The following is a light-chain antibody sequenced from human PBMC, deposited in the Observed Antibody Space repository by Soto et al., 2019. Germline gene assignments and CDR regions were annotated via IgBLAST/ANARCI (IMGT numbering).Light chain of an antibody. V-gene: IGKV3-20*01. CDR3: QQYGSSHGIT. CDR1: QSVSSSY. Sequence: EIVLTQSPGTLSLSPGERATLSCRASQSVSSSYLAWYQQKPGQAPRLLIYGASSRATGIPDRFSGSGSGTDFTLTISRLEPEDFAVYYCQQYGSSHGITFGQGTRLEIK. J-gene: IGKJ5*01. CDR2: GAS.